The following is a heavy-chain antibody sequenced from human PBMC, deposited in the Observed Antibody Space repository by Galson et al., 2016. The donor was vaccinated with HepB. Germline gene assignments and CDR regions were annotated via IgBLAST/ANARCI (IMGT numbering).Heavy chain of an antibody. CDR3: AKRESLWFGGPGAVDV. CDR1: GFTFSSYA. D-gene: IGHD3-10*01. V-gene: IGHV3-33*06. J-gene: IGHJ6*01. Sequence: SLRLSCAASGFTFSSYAMHWVRQAPGTGLEWVALISYDNFNKYYADSVKGRFTVSRDNSRNTLYLQINNLKAEDTAVYYCAKRESLWFGGPGAVDVWGQGTTVTVSS. CDR2: ISYDNFNK.